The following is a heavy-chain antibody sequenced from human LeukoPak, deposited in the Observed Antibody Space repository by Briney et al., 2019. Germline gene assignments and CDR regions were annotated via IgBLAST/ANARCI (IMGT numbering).Heavy chain of an antibody. V-gene: IGHV3-49*03. CDR2: IRSKAYGGTT. CDR3: TRVRLGELSFWYRYFDY. CDR1: GFTFGDYA. Sequence: GGSLRLSCTASGFTFGDYAMSWFRQAPGKGLEWVGFIRSKAYGGTTEYAASVKGRFTISRDDSKSIAYLQMNSLKTEDTAVYYCTRVRLGELSFWYRYFDYWGQGTLVTVSS. D-gene: IGHD3-16*02. J-gene: IGHJ4*02.